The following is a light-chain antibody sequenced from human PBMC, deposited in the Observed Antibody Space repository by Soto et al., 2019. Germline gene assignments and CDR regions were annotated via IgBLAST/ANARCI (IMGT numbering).Light chain of an antibody. J-gene: IGKJ2*01. V-gene: IGKV1-5*01. Sequence: DIQMTQSPSTLSASVGDSVTITCRASQSITIWLAWYQQKPGKAPKLLIYDAFSLESGVPSRFSGTGSGTEFTLTISSLQPDDLATYFCQQYHTVPYTFGQGTKVDIK. CDR2: DAF. CDR1: QSITIW. CDR3: QQYHTVPYT.